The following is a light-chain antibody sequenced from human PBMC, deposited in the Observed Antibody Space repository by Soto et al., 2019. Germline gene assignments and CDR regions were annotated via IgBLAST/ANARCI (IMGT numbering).Light chain of an antibody. CDR3: QQYDNWLLT. CDR1: QSVSNN. J-gene: IGKJ4*01. V-gene: IGKV3-15*01. CDR2: GAC. Sequence: EIVMTQSPATLSVSPGERATLSCRTSQSVSNNLAWYQQKPGQAPRLPIYGACIRATGIPARFSGSGSGTEFTLTISSLQSEDFAVYYCQQYDNWLLTFVRGTKLDIK.